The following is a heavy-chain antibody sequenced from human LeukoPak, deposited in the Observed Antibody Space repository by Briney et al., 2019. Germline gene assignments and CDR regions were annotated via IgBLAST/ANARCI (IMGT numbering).Heavy chain of an antibody. D-gene: IGHD2-2*01. J-gene: IGHJ4*02. CDR2: IYHSGST. CDR1: GGSISSSNW. CDR3: ATTADQLRPLGY. Sequence: AETMILTCAVSGGSISSSNWWSWVRQPPGKGLEWIGEIYHSGSTNYNPSLQSRVTISVDKSKNQFSLKLSSVTAADTAVYYCATTADQLRPLGYWGQGTLVT. V-gene: IGHV4-4*02.